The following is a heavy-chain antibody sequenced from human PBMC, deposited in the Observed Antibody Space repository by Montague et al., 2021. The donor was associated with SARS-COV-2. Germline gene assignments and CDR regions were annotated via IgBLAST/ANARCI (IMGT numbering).Heavy chain of an antibody. V-gene: IGHV2-5*02. J-gene: IGHJ4*02. CDR1: GFSLSTSGVG. Sequence: VKPTQTLTLTCTFSGFSLSTSGVGVGWIRQPPGKALEWLALIYWDDDKRYSPSLKSRLTITKDTSKNQVVLTMTNRDPVDTATYYCAHRRPLWGYFDYWGQGTLVTVSS. D-gene: IGHD7-27*01. CDR3: AHRRPLWGYFDY. CDR2: IYWDDDK.